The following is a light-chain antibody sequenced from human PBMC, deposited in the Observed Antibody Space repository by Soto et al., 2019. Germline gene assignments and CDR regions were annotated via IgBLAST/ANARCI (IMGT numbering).Light chain of an antibody. CDR1: KAIRND. V-gene: IGKV1-17*01. Sequence: DIQMTQSPSSLSASVEARATIICRPGKAIRNDLDCYQQKPGKAPKRLIYAASSLQNGAPSRFSGSGSGTEFTLTISSLQPEDFATYYCLQRDTYSVGGGTKVEIK. CDR2: AAS. CDR3: LQRDTYS. J-gene: IGKJ4*01.